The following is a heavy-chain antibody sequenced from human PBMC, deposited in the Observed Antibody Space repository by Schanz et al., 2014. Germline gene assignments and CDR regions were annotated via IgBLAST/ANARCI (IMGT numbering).Heavy chain of an antibody. CDR2: ICSSGNTI. Sequence: EADLVESGGGLIQRGESLRLSCSASGFSFSSYSMNWVRQAPGKGLEWLSYICSSGNTIYYADSVKGRFTISRDNAKNTLYLQMNSLRAEDTAVYYCARDSRPNYDFLTAYYSIDYWGQGTLVTVSS. V-gene: IGHV3-48*04. CDR1: GFSFSSYS. J-gene: IGHJ4*02. CDR3: ARDSRPNYDFLTAYYSIDY. D-gene: IGHD3-9*01.